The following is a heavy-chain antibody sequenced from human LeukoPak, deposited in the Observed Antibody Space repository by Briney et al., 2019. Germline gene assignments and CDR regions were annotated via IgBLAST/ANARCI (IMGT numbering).Heavy chain of an antibody. CDR3: ASAYTSTWNVY. D-gene: IGHD6-13*01. Sequence: GGSLRLSCAASGFTVSSNYMSWVRQAPGKGLEWVSVIYSGGNTYYADSVKGRFTISRDNSKHTLYLQMNSLRVEDTAVYYCASAYTSTWNVYWGQGALVTVSS. J-gene: IGHJ4*02. CDR2: IYSGGNT. CDR1: GFTVSSNY. V-gene: IGHV3-53*01.